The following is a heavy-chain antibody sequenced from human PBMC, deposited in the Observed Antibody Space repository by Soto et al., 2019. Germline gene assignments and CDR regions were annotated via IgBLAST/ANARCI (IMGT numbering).Heavy chain of an antibody. CDR2: IIPILGIA. CDR1: GYTFTSYD. J-gene: IGHJ6*02. Sequence: ASVKVSCKASGYTFTSYDISWVRQAPGQGLEWMGRIIPILGIANYAQKFQGRVTITADKSTSTAYMELSSLRSEDTAVYYCARFRGSYGMDVWGQGTTVTVSS. CDR3: ARFRGSYGMDV. D-gene: IGHD3-10*01. V-gene: IGHV1-69*04.